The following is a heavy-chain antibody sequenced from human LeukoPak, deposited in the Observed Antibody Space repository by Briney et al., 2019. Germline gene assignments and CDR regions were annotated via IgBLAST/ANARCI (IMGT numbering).Heavy chain of an antibody. CDR1: GGSISSSAYY. CDR3: ARYYDYDFWSGFYSAFDI. V-gene: IGHV4-39*01. J-gene: IGHJ3*02. D-gene: IGHD3-3*01. CDR2: IYYSGST. Sequence: SETPSLTCTVSGGSISSSAYYWGCIRQPPGKGLEWIGTIYYSGSTYYNPSLQSRVTISVDTSKNQFSLKLSSVTAADTAVYYCARYYDYDFWSGFYSAFDIWGQGTMVTVSS.